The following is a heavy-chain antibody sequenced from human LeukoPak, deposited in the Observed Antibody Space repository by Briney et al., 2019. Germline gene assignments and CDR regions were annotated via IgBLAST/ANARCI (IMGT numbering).Heavy chain of an antibody. V-gene: IGHV5-51*01. CDR3: ARPNPDDSSGYSLDY. CDR1: EYRTYNYW. J-gene: IGHJ4*02. Sequence: GESLKISCKGSEYRTYNYWIGWVRQMPGKGLEWMGIIYPDDSDTRYSPSFQGQVTISADKSISTAYLQWSSLKASDTAMYYCARPNPDDSSGYSLDYWGQGTLVTVSS. CDR2: IYPDDSDT. D-gene: IGHD3-22*01.